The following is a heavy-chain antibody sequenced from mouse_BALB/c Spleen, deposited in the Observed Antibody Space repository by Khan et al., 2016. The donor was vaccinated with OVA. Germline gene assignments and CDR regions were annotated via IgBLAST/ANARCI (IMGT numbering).Heavy chain of an antibody. D-gene: IGHD2-14*01. CDR3: AMAYYRCDGYYAMGY. CDR1: GFSLTRYN. V-gene: IGHV2-6-4*01. Sequence: QVQLKQSGPGLVAPSQSLSITCTVSGFSLTRYNIHWVRQPPGKGLEWLGMIWGGGDSDYNPTLKSRLSIIKDNSKSQVFLKMNSLQTADKAMYYCAMAYYRCDGYYAMGYWGQGTSVTVSS. J-gene: IGHJ4*01. CDR2: IWGGGDS.